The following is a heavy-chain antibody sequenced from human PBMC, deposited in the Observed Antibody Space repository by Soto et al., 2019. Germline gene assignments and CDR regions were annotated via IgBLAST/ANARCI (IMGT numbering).Heavy chain of an antibody. CDR2: ITSLGST. V-gene: IGHV3-23*01. D-gene: IGHD2-15*01. J-gene: IGHJ4*02. CDR3: ARGPLIVGVPFEY. CDR1: GINFSTYA. Sequence: EVQLLESGGGLVQPGGSLRLSCAASGINFSTYAMSWVRQAPGKGLEWVSTITSLGSTDYPDSVKGRFTISRDSSKNLLYLQMKSLRDEDPAVYYCARGPLIVGVPFEYWGQGTLVTVSA.